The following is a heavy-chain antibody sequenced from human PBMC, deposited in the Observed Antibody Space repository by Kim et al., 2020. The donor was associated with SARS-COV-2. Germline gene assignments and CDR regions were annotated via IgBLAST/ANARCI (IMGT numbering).Heavy chain of an antibody. V-gene: IGHV3-48*02. D-gene: IGHD3-16*01. J-gene: IGHJ3*02. CDR3: ASSYLKKSYVPDAFDI. Sequence: SVKGRFTISRDNAKNSLYLQMNSLRDEDTAVYYCASSYLKKSYVPDAFDIWGQGTMVTVSS.